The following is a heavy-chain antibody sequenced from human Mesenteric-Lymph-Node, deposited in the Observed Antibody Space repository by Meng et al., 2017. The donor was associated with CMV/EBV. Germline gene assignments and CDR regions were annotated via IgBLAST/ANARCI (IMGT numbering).Heavy chain of an antibody. V-gene: IGHV1-69*05. D-gene: IGHD3-3*01. CDR3: ARSYYDLEHTYGMDV. CDR2: IIPIFGTA. Sequence: SVKVSCKASGGTFSSYAISWVRQAPGQGLEWMGGIIPIFGTANYAQKFQGRVTITTDESTSTAYMELSSLRSEDTAVYYCARSYYDLEHTYGMDVWGEGTTVTVS. J-gene: IGHJ6*02. CDR1: GGTFSSYA.